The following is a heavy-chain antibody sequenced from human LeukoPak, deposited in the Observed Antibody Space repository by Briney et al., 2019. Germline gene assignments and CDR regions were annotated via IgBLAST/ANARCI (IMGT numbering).Heavy chain of an antibody. J-gene: IGHJ4*02. CDR1: GNIPYKYG. CDR3: TKRGVLIRVILVGFHKEAYYFDS. D-gene: IGHD3-22*01. Sequence: GGCLRLSCAVSGNIPYKYGMKWVRHAPGRGRGCGSDINSRGGNTNYPNSVKGRFTISRDNAKNTLYLQMNNLRAEDKAVYFCTKRGVLIRVILVGFHKEAYYFDSWGQGALVTVSS. CDR2: INSRGGNT. V-gene: IGHV3-23*01.